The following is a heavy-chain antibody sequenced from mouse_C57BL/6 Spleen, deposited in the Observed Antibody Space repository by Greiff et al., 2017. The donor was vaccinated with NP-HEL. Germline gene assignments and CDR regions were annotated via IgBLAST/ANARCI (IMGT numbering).Heavy chain of an antibody. CDR3: ARGYYDYAMDY. CDR2: IYPGDGDT. Sequence: VQRVESGPELVKPGASVKISCKASGYAFSSSWMNWVKQRPGKGLEWIGRIYPGDGDTNYNGKFKGKATLTADKSSSTAYMQLSSLTSEDSAVYFCARGYYDYAMDYWGQGTSVTVSS. J-gene: IGHJ4*01. CDR1: GYAFSSSW. V-gene: IGHV1-82*01. D-gene: IGHD1-1*01.